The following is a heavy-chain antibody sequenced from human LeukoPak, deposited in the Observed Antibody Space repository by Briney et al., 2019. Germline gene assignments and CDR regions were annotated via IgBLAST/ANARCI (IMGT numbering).Heavy chain of an antibody. V-gene: IGHV1-2*02. CDR2: ISSNSGGT. J-gene: IGHJ6*02. CDR1: GYTFTGYY. D-gene: IGHD3-10*01. CDR3: ARSGNYYGLDV. Sequence: ASVKVSCKTSGYTFTGYYIHWVRQAPGQGLEWMGWISSNSGGTNYAQKFQGRVTMTRDTSISTTYMELSRLRSDDTAVYYCARSGNYYGLDVWGQGTTVTVSS.